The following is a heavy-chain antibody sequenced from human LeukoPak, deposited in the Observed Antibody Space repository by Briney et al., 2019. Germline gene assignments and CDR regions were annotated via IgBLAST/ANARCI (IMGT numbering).Heavy chain of an antibody. Sequence: PSETLSLTCTVSGGSISSGSYYWSWIRQPAGKGLEWIGRIYTSGSTNYNPSLKSRVTISVDTSKNQFSLKLSSVTAADTAVYYCARDASRYQLLSRWFDPWGQGTLVTVSS. D-gene: IGHD2-2*01. CDR1: GGSISSGSYY. CDR2: IYTSGST. J-gene: IGHJ5*02. V-gene: IGHV4-61*02. CDR3: ARDASRYQLLSRWFDP.